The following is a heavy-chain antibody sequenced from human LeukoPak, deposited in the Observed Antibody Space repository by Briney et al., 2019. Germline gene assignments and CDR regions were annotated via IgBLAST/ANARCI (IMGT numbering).Heavy chain of an antibody. J-gene: IGHJ6*03. CDR3: ARSGPIEYSSGWYGGYYYYMDV. CDR1: GGSFSSYY. D-gene: IGHD6-19*01. CDR2: IYYSGST. V-gene: IGHV4-59*01. Sequence: SETLSLTCTVSGGSFSSYYWSWIRQPPGKGLEWSGYIYYSGSTNYNPSLKSRVTISVDTSKNQFSLKLSSVTAADTAVYYCARSGPIEYSSGWYGGYYYYMDVWGKGTTVTISS.